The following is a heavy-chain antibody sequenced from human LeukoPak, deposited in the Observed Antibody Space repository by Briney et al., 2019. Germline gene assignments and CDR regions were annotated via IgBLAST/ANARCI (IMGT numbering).Heavy chain of an antibody. D-gene: IGHD2-15*01. CDR1: GYTLTSYV. V-gene: IGHV1-18*01. CDR3: AREYIAHWFDP. CDR2: ISVYKGNT. Sequence: AAVTVSCKDSGYTLTSYVIIWVEQAPGQGLKGMGWISVYKGNTNYPQKLQGRVTMTTDTSTSTAYMELRSLRSDDTAVYYCAREYIAHWFDPWGQGTLVTVSS. J-gene: IGHJ5*02.